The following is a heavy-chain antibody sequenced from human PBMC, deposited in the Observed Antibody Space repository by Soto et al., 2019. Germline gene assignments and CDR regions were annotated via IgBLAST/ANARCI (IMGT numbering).Heavy chain of an antibody. Sequence: QVQLQESGPGLVKPSETLSLTCTVSGGSISSYYWSWIRQPPGKGLEWIGYIYYSGSTNYNPSLKSRVTISVDTSKNQFSLKLSSVTAADTAVYYCARHEPDYDFWSGYPNAFDIWGQGTMVTVSS. V-gene: IGHV4-59*08. CDR2: IYYSGST. CDR3: ARHEPDYDFWSGYPNAFDI. J-gene: IGHJ3*02. D-gene: IGHD3-3*01. CDR1: GGSISSYY.